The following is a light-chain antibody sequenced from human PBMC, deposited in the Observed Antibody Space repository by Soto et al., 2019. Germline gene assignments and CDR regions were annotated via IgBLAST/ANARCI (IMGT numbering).Light chain of an antibody. V-gene: IGKV3-11*01. J-gene: IGKJ5*01. CDR2: DAS. CDR1: QSVSSY. CDR3: QQRQHWPPIT. Sequence: EVVLTQSPTTLSLSPGPRSTLPCRASQSVSSYLAWYQQKPGQAPRLIXYDASNRATGTPARFGGSGSGTDFTLTISSLEPEDFAVYYCQQRQHWPPITFGQGTRLEIK.